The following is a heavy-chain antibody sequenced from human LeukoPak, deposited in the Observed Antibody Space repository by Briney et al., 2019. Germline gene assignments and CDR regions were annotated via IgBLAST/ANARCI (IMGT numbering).Heavy chain of an antibody. CDR3: ARDGRGWFDP. J-gene: IGHJ5*02. V-gene: IGHV4-38-2*02. CDR2: IYHSGST. Sequence: PSETLSLTCTVSGYSISSGYYWGWIRQPPGKGLEWIGSIYHSGSTYYNPSLKSRVTISVDTSKNQFSLKLSSVTAADTAVYYCARDGRGWFDPWGQGTLVTVSS. D-gene: IGHD1-26*01. CDR1: GYSISSGYY.